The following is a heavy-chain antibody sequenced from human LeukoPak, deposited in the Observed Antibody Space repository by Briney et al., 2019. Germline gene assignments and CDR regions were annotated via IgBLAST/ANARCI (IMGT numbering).Heavy chain of an antibody. CDR2: INHSGST. D-gene: IGHD2-21*01. CDR1: GGSFSGYY. J-gene: IGHJ4*02. CDR3: ARGRLLWWWLFDY. Sequence: SETLSLTCAVYGGSFSGYYWSWIRQPPGKGLEWIGEINHSGSTNYNPSLKSRVTISVDTSKNQFSLKLSSVTAADTAVHYCARGRLLWWWLFDYWGQGTLVTVSS. V-gene: IGHV4-34*01.